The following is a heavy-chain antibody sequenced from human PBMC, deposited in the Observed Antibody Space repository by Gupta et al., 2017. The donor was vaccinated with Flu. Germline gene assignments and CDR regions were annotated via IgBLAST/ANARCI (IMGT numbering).Heavy chain of an antibody. CDR3: EGDPGDEDAVDI. J-gene: IGHJ3*02. Sequence: QVHLQEPGPGLVTPSVNLSPTCTVPGGAISRHYWSWLRLPPGTRLELLSYIFYRGLTNYNASLKSRGTIAIDTAKNQCNLKLSTVTAADTAVYYCEGDPGDEDAVDIWGQGTMVTASP. CDR1: GGAISRHY. CDR2: IFYRGLT. D-gene: IGHD7-27*01. V-gene: IGHV4-59*11.